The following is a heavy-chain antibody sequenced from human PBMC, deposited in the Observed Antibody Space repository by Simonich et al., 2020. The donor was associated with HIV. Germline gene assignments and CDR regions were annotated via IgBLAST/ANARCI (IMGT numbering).Heavy chain of an antibody. V-gene: IGHV4-34*01. CDR1: GGSFSGYY. CDR3: AAGNALLRFLEWEGTYMDV. D-gene: IGHD3-3*01. CDR2: IHDSGST. Sequence: QVQLQQWGAGLLKPSETLSLTCAVYGGSFSGYYWTWIRQPPGKGLEWIGEIHDSGSTNHNPSLKGRVTMSVEKSKNQFSRKLKSVIAADTAVYDCAAGNALLRFLEWEGTYMDVWGKGTTVTVSS. J-gene: IGHJ6*03.